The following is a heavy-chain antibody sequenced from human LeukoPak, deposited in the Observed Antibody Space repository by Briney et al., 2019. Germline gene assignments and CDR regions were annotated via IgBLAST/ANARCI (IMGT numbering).Heavy chain of an antibody. CDR2: ISGSGGST. CDR1: GFTFSSYA. Sequence: GGSLRLSCAASGFTFSSYAMSWVRQAPGKGLEWVSAISGSGGSTYYADSVKGRFTISRDNSKNTLYLQMNSLRAEDTAVYYCAKDQISITMIVVVTLLDYWGQGTLVTVSS. D-gene: IGHD3-22*01. CDR3: AKDQISITMIVVVTLLDY. V-gene: IGHV3-23*01. J-gene: IGHJ4*02.